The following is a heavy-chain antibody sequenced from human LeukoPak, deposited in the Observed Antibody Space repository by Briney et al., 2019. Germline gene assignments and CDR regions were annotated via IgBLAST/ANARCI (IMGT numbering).Heavy chain of an antibody. Sequence: GASVKVSCKASGYTFTGYYMHWVRQAPGQGLEWMGWINPNSGGTNYAQKFQGWVTMTRDTSISTAYMELSRLRSDDTAVYYCARSPSPYDSSGYYTSPPDYWGQGTLVTVSS. V-gene: IGHV1-2*04. J-gene: IGHJ4*02. CDR1: GYTFTGYY. CDR3: ARSPSPYDSSGYYTSPPDY. CDR2: INPNSGGT. D-gene: IGHD3-22*01.